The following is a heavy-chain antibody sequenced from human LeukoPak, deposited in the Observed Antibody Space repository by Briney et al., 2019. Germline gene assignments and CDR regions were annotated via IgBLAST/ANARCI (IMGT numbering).Heavy chain of an antibody. CDR2: IYYSGST. Sequence: SETLSLTCTVSGGSISSGGYYWSWIRQHPGKGLEWIGYIYYSGSTYYNPSLRSRVAISVDTSKNQFSLKLSSVTAADTAVYYCAKDLPMVRGVIPSREIHYYFDYWGQGTLVTVSS. CDR1: GGSISSGGYY. V-gene: IGHV4-31*03. CDR3: AKDLPMVRGVIPSREIHYYFDY. J-gene: IGHJ4*02. D-gene: IGHD3-10*01.